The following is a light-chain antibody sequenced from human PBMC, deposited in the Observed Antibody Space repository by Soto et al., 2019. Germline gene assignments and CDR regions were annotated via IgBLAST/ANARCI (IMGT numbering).Light chain of an antibody. CDR1: QGISSF. CDR3: LHRNIYSPDT. J-gene: IGKJ3*01. V-gene: IGKV1-9*01. Sequence: DIQLTQSPSFLSASVGDRVTITCRASQGISSFLDWYQQKQGKAPELLIFAASTMKNGVTSRFSARGSGTEYTLTISSRQPEDIATYYCLHRNIYSPDTFGPGTKVDVK. CDR2: AAS.